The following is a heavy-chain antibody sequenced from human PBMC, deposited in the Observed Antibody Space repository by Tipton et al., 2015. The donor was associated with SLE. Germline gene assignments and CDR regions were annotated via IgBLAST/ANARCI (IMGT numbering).Heavy chain of an antibody. J-gene: IGHJ3*01. V-gene: IGHV4-61*09. Sequence: TLSLTCTVSGGSISSSGHYWGWIRQPAGKGLEWIGHIYTTGSTNYNPSLKSRVTISVHTSKNLFSLRLSSVTAADTAVYYCARSAGEPYYFGSSGFYPDWGQGTMVTVSS. CDR1: GGSISSSGHY. CDR3: ARSAGEPYYFGSSGFYPD. CDR2: IYTTGST. D-gene: IGHD3-22*01.